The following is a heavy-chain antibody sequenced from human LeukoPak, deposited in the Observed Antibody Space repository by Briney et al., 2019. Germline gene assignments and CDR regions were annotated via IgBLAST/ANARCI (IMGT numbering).Heavy chain of an antibody. J-gene: IGHJ3*02. CDR3: ARGVFSRSGYDRGAFDI. Sequence: PGGSLRLSCAASGFTFDDYAMHWVRQAPGKGLEWVSGISWNSGSIGYADSVKGRFTISRDNSKNTLYLQMNSLRAEDTAVYYCARGVFSRSGYDRGAFDIWGQGTMVTVSS. V-gene: IGHV3-9*01. D-gene: IGHD5-12*01. CDR1: GFTFDDYA. CDR2: ISWNSGSI.